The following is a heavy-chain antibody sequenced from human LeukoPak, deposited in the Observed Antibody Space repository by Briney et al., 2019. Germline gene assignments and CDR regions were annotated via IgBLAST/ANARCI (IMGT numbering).Heavy chain of an antibody. CDR3: AKGEMATIPPDF. CDR1: GFTFSTYA. J-gene: IGHJ4*01. CDR2: IRGSGSST. V-gene: IGHV3-23*01. D-gene: IGHD5-24*01. Sequence: QPGGSLRLSCAASGFTFSTYAMTWVRQAPGKGLEWVSAIRGSGSSTYYADSVKGRFTISRDNSKNTLYLLMNSLRAEDTAVYYCAKGEMATIPPDFWGHGTLVTVSS.